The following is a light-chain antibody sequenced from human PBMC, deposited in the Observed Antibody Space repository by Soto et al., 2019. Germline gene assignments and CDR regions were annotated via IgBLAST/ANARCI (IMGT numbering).Light chain of an antibody. CDR3: QKYDSAPFT. CDR1: QGFVNY. CDR2: GAS. V-gene: IGKV1-27*01. Sequence: DIQMTQSPSSLSASVGDRVTITCRASQGFVNYLAWYQQKPGKVPNVLIYGASTLQSEVPSRFSGSGFGTVFTLTITSLQPEDVAIYYCQKYDSAPFTFGPGTKVDIK. J-gene: IGKJ3*01.